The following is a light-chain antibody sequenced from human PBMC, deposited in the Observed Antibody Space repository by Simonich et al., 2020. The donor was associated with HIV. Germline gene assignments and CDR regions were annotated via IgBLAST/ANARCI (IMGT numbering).Light chain of an antibody. J-gene: IGKJ2*01. CDR1: QSISSW. V-gene: IGKV1-12*01. CDR2: AAS. Sequence: DIQMTQSPSSVSASVGNRVTITCRASQSISSWLAWYQQKPGRAPKLLIYAASSLQSGVPSRFTGSGSGTDFTLTISSLQPEDFATYYCQQSYSTPMYTFGQGTKLEI. CDR3: QQSYSTPMYT.